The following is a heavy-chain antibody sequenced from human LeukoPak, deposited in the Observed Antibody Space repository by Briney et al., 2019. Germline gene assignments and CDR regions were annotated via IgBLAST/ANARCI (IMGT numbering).Heavy chain of an antibody. D-gene: IGHD3-9*01. CDR3: ARGTSYYDILTGYYTRRPKYFQH. Sequence: SETLSLTCAVYGGSFSGYYWSWIRQPPGKGLEWIGEINHSGSTNYNPSLKSRVTISVDTSKNQFSLKLSSVTAADTAVYYCARGTSYYDILTGYYTRRPKYFQHWGQGTLVTVSS. J-gene: IGHJ1*01. CDR2: INHSGST. CDR1: GGSFSGYY. V-gene: IGHV4-34*01.